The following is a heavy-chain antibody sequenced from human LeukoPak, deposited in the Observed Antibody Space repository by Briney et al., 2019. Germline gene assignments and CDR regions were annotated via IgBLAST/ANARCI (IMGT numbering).Heavy chain of an antibody. D-gene: IGHD3-16*01. V-gene: IGHV3-30-3*01. Sequence: PGGSLRLSCAASGFSLSSYAMHWVRQAPGKGLEWVAIISPDGTSKNYADSVKGRFTMSRDNSKNTLYVQMNSLSAEDTAVYFCARGYDSNLDYYYYMDIWGEGTTVTVSS. J-gene: IGHJ6*03. CDR2: ISPDGTSK. CDR3: ARGYDSNLDYYYYMDI. CDR1: GFSLSSYA.